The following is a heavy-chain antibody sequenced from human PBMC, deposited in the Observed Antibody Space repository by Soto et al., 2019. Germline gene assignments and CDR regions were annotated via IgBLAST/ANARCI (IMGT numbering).Heavy chain of an antibody. CDR1: GYTFASFG. V-gene: IGHV1-18*04. Sequence: VLLVQSGTEVKKPGASVKISCNTSGYTFASFGISWVRQVPGQGLEWMGWISASNGNTDYSQKLQGRVTMATDTSTRIAYMELKSLRSDDTAVYYCVRDPQRNDYWGQGTLVIVSS. J-gene: IGHJ4*02. CDR2: ISASNGNT. D-gene: IGHD6-25*01. CDR3: VRDPQRNDY.